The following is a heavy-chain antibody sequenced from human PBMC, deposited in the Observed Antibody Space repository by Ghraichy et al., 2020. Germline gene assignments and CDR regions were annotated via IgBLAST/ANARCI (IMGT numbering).Heavy chain of an antibody. Sequence: GGSLRLSCAASGFTFSSYGMHWVRQAPGKGLEWVAFIRYDGSNKYYADSVKGRFTISRDNSKNTLYLQMNSLRAEDTAVYYCAKEYQPNYYDSSGSLFGNWGQGTLVTVSS. CDR3: AKEYQPNYYDSSGSLFGN. J-gene: IGHJ4*02. V-gene: IGHV3-30*02. D-gene: IGHD3-22*01. CDR1: GFTFSSYG. CDR2: IRYDGSNK.